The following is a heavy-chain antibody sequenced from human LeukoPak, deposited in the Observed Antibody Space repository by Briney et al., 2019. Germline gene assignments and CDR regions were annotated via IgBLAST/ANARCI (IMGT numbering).Heavy chain of an antibody. CDR1: GYTFTSYG. CDR3: ARDSQSYYYDSSGYYSP. Sequence: ASVKVSCKASGYTFTSYGISWVRQAPGQGLEWMGWISAYNGNTNYAQKLQGRVTMTTDTSTSTAYMELRSLRSDDTAVYYCARDSQSYYYDSSGYYSPWGQGTQVTVSS. CDR2: ISAYNGNT. V-gene: IGHV1-18*01. J-gene: IGHJ5*02. D-gene: IGHD3-22*01.